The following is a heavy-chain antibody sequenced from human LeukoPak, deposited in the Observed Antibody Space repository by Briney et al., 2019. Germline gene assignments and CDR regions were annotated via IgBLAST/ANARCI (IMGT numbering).Heavy chain of an antibody. CDR1: GLTFSSYA. J-gene: IGHJ3*02. CDR2: ISGSGGST. CDR3: ASNRGGYDFDPRFDI. D-gene: IGHD5-12*01. V-gene: IGHV3-23*01. Sequence: GGSLRLSCAASGLTFSSYAMSWVRQAPGKGLEWVSAISGSGGSTYYADSVKGRFTISRDNSKNTLYLQMNSLRAEDTAVCYCASNRGGYDFDPRFDIWGQGTMVTVSS.